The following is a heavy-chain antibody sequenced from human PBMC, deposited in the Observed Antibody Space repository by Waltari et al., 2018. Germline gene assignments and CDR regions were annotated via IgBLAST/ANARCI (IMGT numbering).Heavy chain of an antibody. CDR3: ATLYYYDNRGFDY. V-gene: IGHV3-15*01. Sequence: EVQLVESGGGLVQPGGSLRLSCAASGFKFSDAWMSWVRQAPGQGLEWAGRIKSKTDGGTTDYAAPVKGRFIISRDDSKNTLYLQMNSLKTEDTAVYYCATLYYYDNRGFDYWGQGTLVTVSS. J-gene: IGHJ4*02. CDR2: IKSKTDGGTT. D-gene: IGHD3-22*01. CDR1: GFKFSDAW.